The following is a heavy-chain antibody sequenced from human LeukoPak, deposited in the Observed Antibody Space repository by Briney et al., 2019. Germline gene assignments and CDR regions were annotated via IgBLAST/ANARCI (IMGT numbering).Heavy chain of an antibody. Sequence: PSETLSLTCTVSGGSISSSSYYWGWIRQAPGKGLEWVSAISGSGGSTYYADSVKGRFTISRDNSKNTLYLQMNSLRAEDTAVYYCAKDLGTHDYGDYLDYWGQGTLVTVSS. CDR1: GGSISSSSYY. J-gene: IGHJ4*02. D-gene: IGHD4-17*01. CDR3: AKDLGTHDYGDYLDY. V-gene: IGHV3-23*01. CDR2: ISGSGGST.